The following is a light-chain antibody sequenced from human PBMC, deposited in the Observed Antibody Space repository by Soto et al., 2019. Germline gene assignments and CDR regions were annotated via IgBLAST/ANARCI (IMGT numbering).Light chain of an antibody. V-gene: IGKV3-11*01. Sequence: EIVLTQSPATLSLSPGERATLSCRASQSVSSYLAWYQQKPGQAPRLLIYDASNRATGIPARFSGSGSGTDFPLTISSLEPEDFAVYYCQQRSTWPPMITFGQGTRLEI. CDR2: DAS. CDR1: QSVSSY. J-gene: IGKJ5*01. CDR3: QQRSTWPPMIT.